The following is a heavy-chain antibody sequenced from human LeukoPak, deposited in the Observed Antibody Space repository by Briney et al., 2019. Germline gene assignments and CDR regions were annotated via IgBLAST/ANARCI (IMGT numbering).Heavy chain of an antibody. V-gene: IGHV3-53*01. CDR3: ARDQGLGHYFDS. Sequence: GGSLRLSCAASGLTVSSNYMSWVRLGPGKGLEWVSSIYRDGSTYYADSVKGRFTISRDNSKNTVYLQMNSLRAEDTAVYYCARDQGLGHYFDSWGQGTLVTVSS. CDR1: GLTVSSNY. J-gene: IGHJ4*02. CDR2: IYRDGST. D-gene: IGHD3-10*01.